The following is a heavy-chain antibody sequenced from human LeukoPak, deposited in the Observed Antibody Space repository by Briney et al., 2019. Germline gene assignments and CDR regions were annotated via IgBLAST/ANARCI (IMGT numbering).Heavy chain of an antibody. Sequence: PSETLSLTCTVSGGSISGSSYYWGWVRQPPGTGLEWVGSIYYSGSTYYNPSLKTRVTISVDTSKNQFSLKLSSVTAADTAVYYCHRLFTVTSFDYWGQGTLVTVSS. D-gene: IGHD4-17*01. J-gene: IGHJ4*02. CDR3: HRLFTVTSFDY. V-gene: IGHV4-39*01. CDR2: IYYSGST. CDR1: GGSISGSSYY.